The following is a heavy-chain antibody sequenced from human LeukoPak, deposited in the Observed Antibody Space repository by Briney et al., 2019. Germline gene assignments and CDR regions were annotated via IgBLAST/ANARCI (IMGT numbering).Heavy chain of an antibody. CDR2: IYSGAST. CDR1: GFTVSSNY. J-gene: IGHJ3*02. Sequence: GGSLRLSCAASGFTVSSNYMSWVRQAPGKGLEWVSVIYSGASTYYADSVKGRFTISRDNSKNTLYLQMNSLRAEDTAVYYCASLLVPAAINDAFDIWGQGTMVTVSS. D-gene: IGHD2-2*02. V-gene: IGHV3-66*01. CDR3: ASLLVPAAINDAFDI.